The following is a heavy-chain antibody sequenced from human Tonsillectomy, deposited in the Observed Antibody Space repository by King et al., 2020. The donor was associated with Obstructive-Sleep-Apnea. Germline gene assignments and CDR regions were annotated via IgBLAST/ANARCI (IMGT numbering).Heavy chain of an antibody. V-gene: IGHV3-30-3*01. Sequence: VQLVESGGGVVQPGRSLRLSCAASGFTFSSYAMHWVRQAPGKGLEWVSVISYDGSNKYYADSVKGRFTISRDNFKNTLYLQMNSLRAEDTAVYYCASTHEDWSPWRNYYYYYAMDVWGQGTTVTVSS. CDR1: GFTFSSYA. CDR3: ASTHEDWSPWRNYYYYYAMDV. CDR2: ISYDGSNK. D-gene: IGHD3/OR15-3a*01. J-gene: IGHJ6*02.